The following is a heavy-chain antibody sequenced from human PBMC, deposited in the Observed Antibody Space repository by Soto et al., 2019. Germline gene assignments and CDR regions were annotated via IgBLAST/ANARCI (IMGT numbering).Heavy chain of an antibody. CDR3: TRGAAGNAYY. V-gene: IGHV3-48*02. Sequence: EVQLVESGGGLVQPGGSLRLSCTASGFTFSRYSMNWVRQAPGKGLEWVAYISFSSTNIHQTDSLRGRFTISRDNAKNSRYLQMNSPGDDDTGVYYCTRGAAGNAYYWGQGGEVTVSS. CDR1: GFTFSRYS. CDR2: ISFSSTNI. D-gene: IGHD6-13*01. J-gene: IGHJ4*02.